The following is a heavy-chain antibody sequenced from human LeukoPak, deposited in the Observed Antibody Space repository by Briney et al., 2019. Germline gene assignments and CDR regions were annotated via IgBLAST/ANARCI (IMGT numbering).Heavy chain of an antibody. D-gene: IGHD2-15*01. CDR3: ARNGVVVAAIGDH. V-gene: IGHV3-30*04. CDR1: GFTFSNYA. Sequence: GGSLRLSCAASGFTFSNYAMHWVRQAPGKGPEWVAVISYDGSNKYYADSVKGRFTISRDNSKNTLYLQMNSLRAEDTAVYYCARNGVVVAAIGDHWGQGTLVTVSS. CDR2: ISYDGSNK. J-gene: IGHJ4*02.